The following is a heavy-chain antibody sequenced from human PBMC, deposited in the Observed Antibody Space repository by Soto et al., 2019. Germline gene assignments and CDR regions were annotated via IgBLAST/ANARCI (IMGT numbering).Heavy chain of an antibody. J-gene: IGHJ6*02. CDR1: GFTFGSYA. Sequence: EVQLLESGGGLVQPGGSLRLSCVASGFTFGSYAMTWVRQAPGKGLEGVSALTGGGDSTYYADSVRGRFTISRDNSKNTLYLPMNGLRAEDTAVYYCTKGTTYHYYYIMDVWGQGTTVTVSS. D-gene: IGHD4-17*01. CDR2: LTGGGDST. CDR3: TKGTTYHYYYIMDV. V-gene: IGHV3-23*01.